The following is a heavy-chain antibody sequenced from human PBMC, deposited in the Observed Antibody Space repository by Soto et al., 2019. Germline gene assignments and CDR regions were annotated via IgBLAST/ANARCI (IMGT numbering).Heavy chain of an antibody. Sequence: SVKVSCKASGFTFTSSAVQWVRQARGQRLEWIGWIVVGSGNTNYAQKFQERVIITRDMSTSTAYMELSSLRSEDTAVYYCAADYYDSSGYLDYWGQGTLVTVSS. CDR3: AADYYDSSGYLDY. CDR1: GFTFTSSA. D-gene: IGHD3-22*01. CDR2: IVVGSGNT. V-gene: IGHV1-58*01. J-gene: IGHJ4*02.